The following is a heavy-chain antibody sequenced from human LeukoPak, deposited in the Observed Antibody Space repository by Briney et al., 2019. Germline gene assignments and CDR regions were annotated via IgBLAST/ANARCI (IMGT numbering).Heavy chain of an antibody. Sequence: GESLKISCKGSGCSFTNYWIGWVRQMPGKGLEWMGIIYPGGSDTRYSPSFQGQVTISADKSINTASLQWSSLKASDTAMYYCARLHLTASLAAVYFDYWGQGTLVTVSS. CDR1: GCSFTNYW. CDR3: ARLHLTASLAAVYFDY. J-gene: IGHJ4*02. D-gene: IGHD2-21*02. CDR2: IYPGGSDT. V-gene: IGHV5-51*01.